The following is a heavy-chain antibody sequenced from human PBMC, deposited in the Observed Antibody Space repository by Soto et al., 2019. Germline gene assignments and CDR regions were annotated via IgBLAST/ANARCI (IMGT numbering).Heavy chain of an antibody. CDR1: GDSFSRNSAA. CDR3: VRAGSGVLDC. D-gene: IGHD3-3*01. Sequence: SHTLYLTCSISGDSFSRNSAALNCIRQSPSRGLEFLVRTYYRSKWFYDYAVSVKSRITINPDTSKNQFSLQLNSVTPEDTARDDRVRAGSGVLDCSGEGSRITV. J-gene: IGHJ4*02. V-gene: IGHV6-1*01. CDR2: TYYRSKWFY.